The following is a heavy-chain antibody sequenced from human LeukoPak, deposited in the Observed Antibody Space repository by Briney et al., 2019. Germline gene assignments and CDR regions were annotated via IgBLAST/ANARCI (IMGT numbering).Heavy chain of an antibody. CDR2: IKSKVDGGTT. V-gene: IGHV3-15*01. CDR1: GFTFSNAW. Sequence: GGSLRLSCTASGFTFSNAWMNWVRQAPGKGLEWVGRIKSKVDGGTTVYAAPVKGRFTISRDDSKNTVYLQMNSLKTDDTAVYYCITGGYYLDYWGQGTLVTVSS. CDR3: ITGGYYLDY. J-gene: IGHJ4*02.